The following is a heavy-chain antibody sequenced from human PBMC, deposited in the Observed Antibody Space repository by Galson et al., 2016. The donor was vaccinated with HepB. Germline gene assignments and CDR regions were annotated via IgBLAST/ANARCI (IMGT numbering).Heavy chain of an antibody. CDR3: ARAKKWLAITFDP. CDR1: GYTFTSYG. J-gene: IGHJ5*02. V-gene: IGHV1-18*01. CDR2: ISGYNGKT. D-gene: IGHD6-19*01. Sequence: SVKVSCKASGYTFTSYGITWVRQAPGQGLEWMGWISGYNGKTNHTQKSQGRVSMTTDTSTSTAYMELRSLRSDDTAVYYCARAKKWLAITFDPWGQGTLVTVSS.